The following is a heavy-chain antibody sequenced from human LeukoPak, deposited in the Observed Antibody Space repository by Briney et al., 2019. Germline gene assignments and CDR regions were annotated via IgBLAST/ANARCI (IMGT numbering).Heavy chain of an antibody. V-gene: IGHV3-13*05. Sequence: GGSLRLSCAASGFTFSSYDMHWVRQATGKGLEWVSAIGTAGDPYYPGSVKGRFTISRENAKNSLYLQMNSLRAGDTAVYYCAREARMLESSRGSWFDPWGQGTLVTVSS. J-gene: IGHJ5*02. CDR2: IGTAGDP. CDR1: GFTFSSYD. CDR3: AREARMLESSRGSWFDP. D-gene: IGHD6-13*01.